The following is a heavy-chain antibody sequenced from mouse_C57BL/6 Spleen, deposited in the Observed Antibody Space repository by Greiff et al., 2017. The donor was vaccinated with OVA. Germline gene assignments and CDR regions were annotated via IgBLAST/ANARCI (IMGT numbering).Heavy chain of an antibody. Sequence: VQLKQSGAELVRPGASVKLSCTASGFNIKDYYMHWVKQRPEQGLEWIGRIDPEDGDTEYAPKFQGKATMTADTSSNTAYLQLSSLTSEDTAVYYCTTYYSNYVRFAYWGQGTLVTVSA. J-gene: IGHJ3*01. CDR1: GFNIKDYY. D-gene: IGHD2-5*01. CDR3: TTYYSNYVRFAY. V-gene: IGHV14-1*01. CDR2: IDPEDGDT.